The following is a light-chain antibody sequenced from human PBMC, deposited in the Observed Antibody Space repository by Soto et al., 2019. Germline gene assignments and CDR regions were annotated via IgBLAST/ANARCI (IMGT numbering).Light chain of an antibody. CDR2: EVF. Sequence: QSVLTQPASVSGSPGQSITISCTGTSSDVGGYNYVSWYQQHPGKVPKLMIYEVFRRPSGISDRFSGSKSGNTASLTISGLQAEDEADYYCCSYTTTSTFVFGGGTKVTVL. J-gene: IGLJ2*01. CDR1: SSDVGGYNY. V-gene: IGLV2-14*03. CDR3: CSYTTTSTFV.